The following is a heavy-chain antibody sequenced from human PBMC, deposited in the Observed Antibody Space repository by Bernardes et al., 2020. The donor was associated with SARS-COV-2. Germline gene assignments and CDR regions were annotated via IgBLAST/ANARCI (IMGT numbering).Heavy chain of an antibody. J-gene: IGHJ6*02. Sequence: TLSLTCSVSGGSISSYYWSWLRQPPGKGLEWIGYIYYSGSTNYNPSLKSRVTISVDTSKNQFSLKLSSVTAADTAVYYCARGSGAGSAYGKYYYYYYGMDVWGQGTTVTVSS. D-gene: IGHD5-12*01. CDR3: ARGSGAGSAYGKYYYYYYGMDV. V-gene: IGHV4-59*01. CDR2: IYYSGST. CDR1: GGSISSYY.